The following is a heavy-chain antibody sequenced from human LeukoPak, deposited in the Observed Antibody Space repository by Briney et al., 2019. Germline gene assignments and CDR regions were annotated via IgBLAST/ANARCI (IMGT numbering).Heavy chain of an antibody. CDR3: ARVQLWFTGNYSDY. V-gene: IGHV4-38-2*02. CDR2: IYHSGST. J-gene: IGHJ4*02. D-gene: IGHD5-18*01. Sequence: SETLSLTCTVSGYSISSGYYWGWIRQPPGKGLEWIGSIYHSGSTYYNPSLKSRVTISVDTSKNQFSLKLSSVTAADTAVYYCARVQLWFTGNYSDYWGQGTLVTVSP. CDR1: GYSISSGYY.